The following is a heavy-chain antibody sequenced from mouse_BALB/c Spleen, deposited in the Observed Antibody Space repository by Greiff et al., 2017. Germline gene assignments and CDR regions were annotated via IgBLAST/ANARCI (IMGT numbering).Heavy chain of an antibody. J-gene: IGHJ1*01. CDR3: ARGYGYDRDWYFDV. Sequence: EVQLVESGGGLVKPGGSLKLSCAASGFTFSSYAMSWVRQTPEKRLEWVASISSGGSTYYPDSVKGRFTISRDNARNILYLQMSSLRSEDTAMYYCARGYGYDRDWYFDVWGAGTTVTVSS. CDR2: ISSGGST. D-gene: IGHD2-2*01. V-gene: IGHV5-6-5*01. CDR1: GFTFSSYA.